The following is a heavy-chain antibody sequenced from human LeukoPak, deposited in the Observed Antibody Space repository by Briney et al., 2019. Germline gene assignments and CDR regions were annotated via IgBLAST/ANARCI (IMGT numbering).Heavy chain of an antibody. CDR1: GFTFSSYA. CDR2: ISGSGGST. J-gene: IGHJ4*02. CDR3: ARDGEVSGSSPEDYNFDY. Sequence: GGSLRLCRAASGFTFSSYAMSWVRQAPGKGLEWVSAISGSGGSTYYADSVKGRFTISRDNSKNTLYLQMNSLRAEDTAVYYCARDGEVSGSSPEDYNFDYWGQGTLVTVSS. D-gene: IGHD6-6*01. V-gene: IGHV3-23*01.